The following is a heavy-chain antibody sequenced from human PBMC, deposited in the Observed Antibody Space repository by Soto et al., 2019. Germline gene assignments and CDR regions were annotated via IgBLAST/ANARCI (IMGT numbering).Heavy chain of an antibody. CDR1: GDTFSFYT. V-gene: IGHV1-69*02. D-gene: IGHD3-10*01. CDR3: AASYGSGYRAFDY. J-gene: IGHJ4*02. CDR2: INPIVSMS. Sequence: XKPGSSVKVSCKASGDTFSFYTINWVRQAPGLGLEWVGRINPIVSMSNYAQKFQGRVSMTADKSTSTAYMELRRLRSDDTAMYFCAASYGSGYRAFDYWGQGALVIVSS.